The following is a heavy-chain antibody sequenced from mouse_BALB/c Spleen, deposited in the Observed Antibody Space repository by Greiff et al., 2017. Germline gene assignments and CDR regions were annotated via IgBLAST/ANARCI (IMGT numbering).Heavy chain of an antibody. V-gene: IGHV14-4*02. Sequence: EVQLQQSGAELVRSGASVKLSCTASGFNIKDYYMHWVKQRPEQGLEWIGWIDPENGDTEYAPKFQGKATMTADTSSNTAYLQLSSLTSEDTAVYYCSGYDGFAYWGQGTLVTVSA. CDR3: SGYDGFAY. D-gene: IGHD2-12*01. CDR1: GFNIKDYY. CDR2: IDPENGDT. J-gene: IGHJ3*01.